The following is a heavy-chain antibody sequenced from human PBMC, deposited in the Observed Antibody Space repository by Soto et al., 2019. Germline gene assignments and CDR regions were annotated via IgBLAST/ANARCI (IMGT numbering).Heavy chain of an antibody. Sequence: GGSLRLSCAASGFTFSSYAMTWVRQAPGKGLEWVSTLSGSGGSTYYAASVKGRFTISRDNSKDTLYLEMNSLRGEDTAVYFCAKQQGPGTPYYYAMDVWGQGTAVIVSS. V-gene: IGHV3-23*01. CDR2: LSGSGGST. J-gene: IGHJ6*02. CDR3: AKQQGPGTPYYYAMDV. D-gene: IGHD1-1*01. CDR1: GFTFSSYA.